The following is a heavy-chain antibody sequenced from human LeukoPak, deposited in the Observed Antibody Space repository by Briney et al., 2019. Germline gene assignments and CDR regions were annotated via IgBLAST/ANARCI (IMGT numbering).Heavy chain of an antibody. CDR3: AKSSDVVVTAITAHFDY. CDR2: ISYDGSNK. J-gene: IGHJ4*02. D-gene: IGHD2-21*02. CDR1: GFTFSSYG. V-gene: IGHV3-30*18. Sequence: GGSLRLSCAASGFTFSSYGMHWVRQAPGKGLEWVAVISYDGSNKYYADSVKGRFTISRDNSKNTLYLQMNSLRAEDTAVYYCAKSSDVVVTAITAHFDYWGQGTQVAVSS.